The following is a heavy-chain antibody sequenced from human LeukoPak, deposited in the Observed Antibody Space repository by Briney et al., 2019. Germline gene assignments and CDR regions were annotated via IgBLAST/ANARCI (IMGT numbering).Heavy chain of an antibody. Sequence: GGSLRLSCAASGFTFSSYAMSWVRQAPGKGLEWVSAISGSGGSTYYADSVKGRITISRDNSKNTLYLQMKSLRAEATAVYYCAKDGWVRGFIPYYFDYWGQGTLVTVSS. CDR2: ISGSGGST. V-gene: IGHV3-23*01. J-gene: IGHJ4*02. D-gene: IGHD3-10*01. CDR3: AKDGWVRGFIPYYFDY. CDR1: GFTFSSYA.